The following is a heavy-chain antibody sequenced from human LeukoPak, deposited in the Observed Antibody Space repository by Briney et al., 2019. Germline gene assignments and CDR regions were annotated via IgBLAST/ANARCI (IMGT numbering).Heavy chain of an antibody. V-gene: IGHV3-21*01. J-gene: IGHJ4*02. CDR3: ARASSGYYSWFDY. CDR1: GFTFSSYS. Sequence: PGGSLRLSCAASGFTFSSYSMNWVRQAPGKGLEWVSSISSSSSYIYYADSVKGRFTISRDNAKNSLYLQMNSLRAEDTAVYYCARASSGYYSWFDYWGQGTLGTVSS. D-gene: IGHD3-22*01. CDR2: ISSSSSYI.